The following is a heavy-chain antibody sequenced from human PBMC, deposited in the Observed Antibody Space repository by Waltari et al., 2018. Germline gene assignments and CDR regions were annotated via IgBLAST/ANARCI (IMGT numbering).Heavy chain of an antibody. J-gene: IGHJ2*01. CDR2: IYPGAPGT. CDR3: ARQYSSPPPGGGYFDL. D-gene: IGHD6-13*01. CDR1: GYSFTSYW. Sequence: EVQLVQSGAEVKKPGESLKISCKGSGYSFTSYWIGWVRQMPGKGLEWMGIIYPGAPGTRTSPSFQGKGTISADKSISTAYLQWSSLKASDTAMVYGARQYSSPPPGGGYFDLWGRGTLVTVSS. V-gene: IGHV5-51*01.